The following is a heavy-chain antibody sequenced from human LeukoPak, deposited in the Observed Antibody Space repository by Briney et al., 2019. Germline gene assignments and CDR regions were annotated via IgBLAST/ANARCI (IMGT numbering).Heavy chain of an antibody. V-gene: IGHV3-33*01. CDR2: IWRDGRNK. CDR3: ARDRSSGAFDY. Sequence: GRSLRLSCAASGFTFSSYGMHWVRQAPGRGLEWVAIIWRDGRNKYYADSVKGRFTISRDNSKNTLDLQMNSLRAEDTAVYYCARDRSSGAFDYWGQGTLVTVSS. J-gene: IGHJ4*02. CDR1: GFTFSSYG. D-gene: IGHD2-15*01.